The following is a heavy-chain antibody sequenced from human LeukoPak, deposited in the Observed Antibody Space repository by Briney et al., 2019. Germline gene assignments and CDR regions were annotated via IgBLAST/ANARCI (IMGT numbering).Heavy chain of an antibody. CDR2: IRSKAYGGTT. CDR1: GFTFGDYA. D-gene: IGHD3-9*01. Sequence: GGSLRLSCAASGFTFGDYAMSWFRQAPGKGLEWVGFIRSKAYGGTTEYAASVKGRFTISRDDSKSIAYLQMNSLKTEDTAVYYCTREEGFDWLFLVGFDYWGQGTLVTVSS. J-gene: IGHJ4*02. V-gene: IGHV3-49*03. CDR3: TREEGFDWLFLVGFDY.